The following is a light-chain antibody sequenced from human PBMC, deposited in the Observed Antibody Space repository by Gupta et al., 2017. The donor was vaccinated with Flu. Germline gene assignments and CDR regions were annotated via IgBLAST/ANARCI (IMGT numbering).Light chain of an antibody. J-gene: IGLJ3*02. V-gene: IGLV6-57*03. CDR3: QCYDGRNRWV. CDR2: EDD. CDR1: SGSIASQY. Sequence: NFMLIQPHSVSESPGKTVTISCTRSSGSIASQYVQWHRQRPGSAPTPVIFEDDQRPSGVPDRFSCSIDSYSNSAYLTISGLKTDDEADYYCQCYDGRNRWVCGGGTTVTVL.